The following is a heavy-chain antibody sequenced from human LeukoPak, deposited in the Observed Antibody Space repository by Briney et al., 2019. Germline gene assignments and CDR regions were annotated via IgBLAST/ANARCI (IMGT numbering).Heavy chain of an antibody. CDR2: ISSSGSTI. CDR1: GFTFSRSW. Sequence: PGGSLRLSCAASGFTFSRSWMSWIRQAPGKGLEWVSYISSSGSTIYYADSVKGRFTISRDNAKNSLYLQMNSLRAEDTAVYYCAREYYGSGSFDYWGQGTLVTVSS. D-gene: IGHD3-10*01. V-gene: IGHV3-11*04. CDR3: AREYYGSGSFDY. J-gene: IGHJ4*02.